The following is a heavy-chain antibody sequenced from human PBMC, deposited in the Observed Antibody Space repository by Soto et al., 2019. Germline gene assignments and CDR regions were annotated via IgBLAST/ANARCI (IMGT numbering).Heavy chain of an antibody. CDR1: GGSISSSNW. CDR3: VGNRGNYHRI. J-gene: IGHJ4*02. CDR2: IYHSGST. Sequence: QVQLQESGPGLVKPSGTLSLTCAVSGGSISSSNWWSWVRKPPGKGLEWIGEIYHSGSTNYNPSLKSRVTISLDKSENQFSLKLSSETAADTSVYYCVGNRGNYHRIWGQGTLVTVSS. D-gene: IGHD1-26*01. V-gene: IGHV4-4*02.